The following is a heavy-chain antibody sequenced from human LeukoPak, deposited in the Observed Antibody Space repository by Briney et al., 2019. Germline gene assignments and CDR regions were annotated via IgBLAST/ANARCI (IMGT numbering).Heavy chain of an antibody. D-gene: IGHD5-18*01. J-gene: IGHJ4*02. Sequence: SGPTLVNPTQTLTLTCTFSGFSLTTSGMCVSWIRQPPGKALEWLARIDWDDDKYYSTSLKTRLTISKDTSKNQVVLTMTNMDPVDTATYYCARTHSGYSYGYWDYWGQGTLVTVSS. CDR2: IDWDDDK. CDR3: ARTHSGYSYGYWDY. V-gene: IGHV2-70*11. CDR1: GFSLTTSGMC.